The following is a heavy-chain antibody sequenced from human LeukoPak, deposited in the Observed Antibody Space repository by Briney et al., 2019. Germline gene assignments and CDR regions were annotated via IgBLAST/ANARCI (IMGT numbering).Heavy chain of an antibody. J-gene: IGHJ4*02. CDR1: GFAFSVYA. Sequence: PGRSLRLSCAASGFAFSVYAMHWVRQAPGKGLECVALISYDGSNKYYADSVKGRFTISRDNSKNTLYLQMNSLRAEDTAVYYCAREFTVANQPRFDFWGQGTLVTVSS. D-gene: IGHD5-12*01. CDR3: AREFTVANQPRFDF. V-gene: IGHV3-30-3*01. CDR2: ISYDGSNK.